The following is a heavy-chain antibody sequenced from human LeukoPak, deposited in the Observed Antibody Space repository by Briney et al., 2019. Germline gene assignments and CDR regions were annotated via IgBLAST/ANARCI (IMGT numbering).Heavy chain of an antibody. Sequence: GGSLRLSCTASGFTLGSYWVCWVRQTPAKGLEWMANIRQDGNVRYYVDSVRGRFTISRDNAKNSLYLQMNNLRADDTALYYCAREIVGYDAFDIWGQGTMVTVSS. V-gene: IGHV3-7*01. CDR3: AREIVGYDAFDI. CDR1: GFTLGSYW. D-gene: IGHD1-1*01. CDR2: IRQDGNVR. J-gene: IGHJ3*02.